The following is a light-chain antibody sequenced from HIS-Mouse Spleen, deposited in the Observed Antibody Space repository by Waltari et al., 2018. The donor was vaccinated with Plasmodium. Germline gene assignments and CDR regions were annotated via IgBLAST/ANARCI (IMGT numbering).Light chain of an antibody. CDR3: VLYMGSGISV. CDR1: SGSVSPSYY. J-gene: IGLJ3*02. Sequence: QTVVTQEPSFSVSPGGTVTLTCGLSSGSVSPSYYPSRYQQTPGQAPRTLIYSTNTRSSGVPDRFSGSILGNKAALTITGAQADDESDYYCVLYMGSGISVFGGGTKLTVL. CDR2: STN. V-gene: IGLV8-61*01.